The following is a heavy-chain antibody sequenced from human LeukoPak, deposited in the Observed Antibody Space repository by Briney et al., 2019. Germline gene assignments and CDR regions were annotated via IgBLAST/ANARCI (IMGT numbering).Heavy chain of an antibody. V-gene: IGHV1-18*01. D-gene: IGHD3-9*01. CDR1: GYTFTSYG. Sequence: ASVKVSCKASGYTFTSYGISWVRQAPGQGLEWMGWISAYNGNTNYAQKLQGRVTMTTDTSTSTAYMELRSLRSDDTAVYYCARASVHYDILTGYYRSNWFDLWGQGTLVTVSS. CDR2: ISAYNGNT. CDR3: ARASVHYDILTGYYRSNWFDL. J-gene: IGHJ5*02.